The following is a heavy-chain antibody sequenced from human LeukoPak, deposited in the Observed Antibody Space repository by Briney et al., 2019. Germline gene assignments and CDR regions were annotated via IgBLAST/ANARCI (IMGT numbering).Heavy chain of an antibody. D-gene: IGHD1-7*01. CDR2: IWYDGSNK. J-gene: IGHJ2*01. CDR3: ARAGNYYFDL. V-gene: IGHV3-33*01. CDR1: GFTFSSYG. Sequence: GRSLRLSCAASGFTFSSYGMHWVRQAPGKGLEWVAVIWYDGSNKYYADSVKGRFTISRDNSKNTLYLQMNSLRTEDAAVYYCARAGNYYFDLWGRGTQVTVSS.